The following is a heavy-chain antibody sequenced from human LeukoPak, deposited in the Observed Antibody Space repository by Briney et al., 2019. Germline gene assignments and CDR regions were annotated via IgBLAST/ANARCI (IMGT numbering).Heavy chain of an antibody. D-gene: IGHD3-9*01. J-gene: IGHJ4*02. CDR3: ARDLTGYSEFDY. Sequence: PSETLSLTCTVSGNSISSGGNYWSWIRQPAGKGLEWIGRIYTSGSTNYNPSLKSRVTISVDTSKNQFSLKLSSVTAADTAVYYCARDLTGYSEFDYWGQGTLVTVSS. CDR1: GNSISSGGNY. CDR2: IYTSGST. V-gene: IGHV4-61*02.